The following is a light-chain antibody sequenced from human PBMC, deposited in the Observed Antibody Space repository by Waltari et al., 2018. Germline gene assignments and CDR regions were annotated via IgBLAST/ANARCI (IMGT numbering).Light chain of an antibody. CDR1: RRLTSN. CDR3: HQSYSNFAT. Sequence: DIQMNQSPSSLSASVGERVTITCRASRRLTSNLNWYQQKLGKAPKPLIYAASSLQSGVPTMSSGGGSSTNFTLTISTLQPEDFNTYYCHQSYSNFATFGRWTRVEIK. J-gene: IGKJ4*01. V-gene: IGKV1-39*01. CDR2: AAS.